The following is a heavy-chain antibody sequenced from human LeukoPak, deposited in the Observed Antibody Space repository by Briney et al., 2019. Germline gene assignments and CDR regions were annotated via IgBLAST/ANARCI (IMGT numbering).Heavy chain of an antibody. D-gene: IGHD3-16*01. CDR2: IRSKANSYAT. CDR1: GFTFSGSA. Sequence: GGSLRLSCAASGFTFSGSAMHWVRQASGKGLEWVGRIRSKANSYATAYAASVKGRFTISRDDSKNTAYLQMNSLKTEDTAVYYCTRGGPRRIRGYYYYYMDVWGKGTTVTVSS. J-gene: IGHJ6*03. V-gene: IGHV3-73*01. CDR3: TRGGPRRIRGYYYYYMDV.